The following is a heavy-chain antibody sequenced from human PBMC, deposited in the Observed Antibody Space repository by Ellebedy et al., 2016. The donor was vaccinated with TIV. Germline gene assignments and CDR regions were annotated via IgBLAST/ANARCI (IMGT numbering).Heavy chain of an antibody. V-gene: IGHV4-59*13. J-gene: IGHJ3*01. Sequence: MPSETLSLTCTVSGGSISPYYWSWIRQPRGKGLEWVGFISYSGSTKYNPPLTSRVTISVDTSKNHFPLRLTSVTAADTAVYYGSRVVCQQPFSYAFDFWGRGTMVTVSS. D-gene: IGHD6-13*01. CDR2: ISYSGST. CDR1: GGSISPYY. CDR3: SRVVCQQPFSYAFDF.